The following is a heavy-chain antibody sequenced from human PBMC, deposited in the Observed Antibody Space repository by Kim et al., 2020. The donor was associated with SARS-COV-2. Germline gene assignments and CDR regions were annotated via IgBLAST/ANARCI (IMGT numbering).Heavy chain of an antibody. J-gene: IGHJ5*02. CDR2: IIPIFGTA. V-gene: IGHV1-69*13. CDR1: GGTFSSYA. CDR3: ARAEFQHVLRYFDWLYNWFDP. Sequence: SVKVSCKASGGTFSSYAISWVRQAPGQGLEWMGGIIPIFGTANYAQKFQGRVTITADESTSTAYMELSSLRSEDTAVYYCARAEFQHVLRYFDWLYNWFDPWGQGTLVTVSS. D-gene: IGHD3-9*01.